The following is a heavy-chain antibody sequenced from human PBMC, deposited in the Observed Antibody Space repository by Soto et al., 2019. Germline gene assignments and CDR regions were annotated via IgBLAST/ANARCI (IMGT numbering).Heavy chain of an antibody. Sequence: SVKVSCKASGGTFSSYAISWVRQAPGQGLEWMGGIIPIFGTANYAQKFQGRVTITADKSTSTAYMELSSLRSEDTAVYYCASSRTMKVRFLEWLSPTDYGMDVWGQGTTVTVSS. D-gene: IGHD3-3*01. CDR2: IIPIFGTA. CDR1: GGTFSSYA. J-gene: IGHJ6*02. CDR3: ASSRTMKVRFLEWLSPTDYGMDV. V-gene: IGHV1-69*06.